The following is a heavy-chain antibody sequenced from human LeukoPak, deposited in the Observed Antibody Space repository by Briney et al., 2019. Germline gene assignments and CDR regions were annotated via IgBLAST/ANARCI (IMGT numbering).Heavy chain of an antibody. Sequence: SETLSLTCTVSGVSISSSNSYWGWIRQPPGKGLEWIASIYYSGSTYYNPSLKSRVTISVDTSKNQFSMEVSSVTAADTAVYYCARHKGGRYYDSSVIVYYFDYWGQGTLVTVSS. J-gene: IGHJ4*02. CDR2: IYYSGST. CDR1: GVSISSSNSY. D-gene: IGHD3-22*01. V-gene: IGHV4-39*01. CDR3: ARHKGGRYYDSSVIVYYFDY.